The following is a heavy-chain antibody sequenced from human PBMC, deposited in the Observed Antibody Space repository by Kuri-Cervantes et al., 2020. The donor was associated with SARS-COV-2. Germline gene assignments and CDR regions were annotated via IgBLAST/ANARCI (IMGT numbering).Heavy chain of an antibody. V-gene: IGHV4-59*11. J-gene: IGHJ4*02. D-gene: IGHD6-19*01. CDR2: IYYSGST. CDR3: ARAPSRGQWLVKYYFDY. CDR1: GGSISSHY. Sequence: SETLSLTCAVYGGSISSHYWSWIRQPPGKGLEWIGYIYYSGSTNYNPSLKSRVTISVDTPKNQFSLKLSSVTAADTAVYYCARAPSRGQWLVKYYFDYWGQGTLVTVSS.